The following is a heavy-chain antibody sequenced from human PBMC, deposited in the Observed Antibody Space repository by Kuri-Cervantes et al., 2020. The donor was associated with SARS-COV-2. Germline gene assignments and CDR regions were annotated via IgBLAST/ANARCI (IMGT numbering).Heavy chain of an antibody. D-gene: IGHD6-13*01. V-gene: IGHV3-30*18. Sequence: GGSLRLSCAASGFTFSSYGMHWVRQAPGKGLEWVAVISYDGSNKYYADSVKGRFTISRDNSKNTLYLQMNSLRAEDTAVYYCAKDKTTRIASTGTSDYWGQGTLVTVSS. J-gene: IGHJ4*02. CDR3: AKDKTTRIASTGTSDY. CDR2: ISYDGSNK. CDR1: GFTFSSYG.